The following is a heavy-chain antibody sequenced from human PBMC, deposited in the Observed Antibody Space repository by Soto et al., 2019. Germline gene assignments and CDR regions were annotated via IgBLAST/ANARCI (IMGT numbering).Heavy chain of an antibody. D-gene: IGHD2-15*01. J-gene: IGHJ4*02. CDR2: MNPNSGNT. Sequence: QVQLVQSGAEVKKPGASVKVSCKASGNTFTSYDINWVRQATGQGPEWMGWMNPNSGNTGYAQKFLGRVTMTRDTSIRTAYIELTSLTSADTGVYYCASATTSGGSKPVVYWGQGTLVTVSS. CDR1: GNTFTSYD. CDR3: ASATTSGGSKPVVY. V-gene: IGHV1-8*01.